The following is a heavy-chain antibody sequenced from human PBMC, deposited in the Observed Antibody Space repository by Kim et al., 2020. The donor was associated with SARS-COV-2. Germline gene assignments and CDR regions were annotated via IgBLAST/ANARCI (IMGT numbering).Heavy chain of an antibody. D-gene: IGHD5-12*01. CDR1: GFSFNNYD. J-gene: IGHJ4*01. CDR2: ISSDGSSK. V-gene: IGHV3-30*18. CDR3: AKAGSKRIVETMFFFDY. Sequence: GGSLRLSCAASGFSFNNYDMHWVRQAPGKGLEWVAFISSDGSSKVYVESVKGRFTISRDKSKNTLYLQMNSLRHEDTAVYFCAKAGSKRIVETMFFFDY.